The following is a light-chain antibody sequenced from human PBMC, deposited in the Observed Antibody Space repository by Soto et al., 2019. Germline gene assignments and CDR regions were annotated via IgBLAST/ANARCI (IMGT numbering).Light chain of an antibody. CDR2: KAS. Sequence: DIQMTQSPSDMSASVGDRVTITCRASQDISNFLVWFQQRPGKVPKLLVYKASTLKSGVPSRFSGSGSGTEFTLTISSLQPDDFATYYCQPYNIYPLIFGGGTKV. CDR1: QDISNF. V-gene: IGKV1-17*03. CDR3: QPYNIYPLI. J-gene: IGKJ4*01.